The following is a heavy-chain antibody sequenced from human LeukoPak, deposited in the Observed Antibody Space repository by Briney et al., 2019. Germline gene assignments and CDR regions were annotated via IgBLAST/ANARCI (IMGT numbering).Heavy chain of an antibody. D-gene: IGHD3-3*01. V-gene: IGHV4-61*02. CDR2: IYTSGST. CDR3: AREYYDFWSGYYSGAFDI. CDR1: GGSIISGSYY. J-gene: IGHJ3*02. Sequence: KPSQTLSLTCTVSGGSIISGSYYWSWIRQPAGKGLEWIGRIYTSGSTNYNPSLKSRVTISVDTSKNQFSLKLSSVTAADTAVYYCAREYYDFWSGYYSGAFDIWGQGTMVTVSS.